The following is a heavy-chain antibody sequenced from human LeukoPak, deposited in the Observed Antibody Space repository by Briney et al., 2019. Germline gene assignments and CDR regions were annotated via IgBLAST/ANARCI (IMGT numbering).Heavy chain of an antibody. CDR3: AKDYEPLVGVHRWGDWFDP. CDR2: ISGTGGST. CDR1: GFTFSTYA. V-gene: IGHV3-23*01. D-gene: IGHD1-26*01. J-gene: IGHJ5*02. Sequence: GGSLRLSCAASGFTFSTYAMTWVRQAPGRGLEWVSLISGTGGSTYYADSVKGRFTISRDNSKNTLYLQMNSLRAEDTAVYYCAKDYEPLVGVHRWGDWFDPWGQGTLVTVSS.